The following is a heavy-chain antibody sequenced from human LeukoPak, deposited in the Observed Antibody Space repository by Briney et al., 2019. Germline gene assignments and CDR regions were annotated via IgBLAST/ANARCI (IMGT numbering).Heavy chain of an antibody. Sequence: GGSLRLSCAASGFTVSSNYMSWVRQAPGKGLEWVSVIYSGGSTYYADSVKGRFTISRDNSKNMLYLQMNSLRAEDTAVYYCARVVAGDLYYFDYWGQGTLVTVSS. CDR1: GFTVSSNY. D-gene: IGHD2-21*02. V-gene: IGHV3-53*01. CDR3: ARVVAGDLYYFDY. CDR2: IYSGGST. J-gene: IGHJ4*02.